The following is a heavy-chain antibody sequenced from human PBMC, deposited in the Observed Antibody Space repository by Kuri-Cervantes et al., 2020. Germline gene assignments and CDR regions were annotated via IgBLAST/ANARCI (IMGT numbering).Heavy chain of an antibody. CDR2: MYSSGDT. J-gene: IGHJ4*02. V-gene: IGHV3-66*03. Sequence: GGSLRLSCVTSGITVSSNYMTWVRQAPGKGLEWVSIMYSSGDTFYADSVKGRFTVSRDNSKNTLYLQMNSLRAEDTAVYYCARESRAARPMVYYFDYWGQGTLVTVSS. D-gene: IGHD6-6*01. CDR3: ARESRAARPMVYYFDY. CDR1: GITVSSNY.